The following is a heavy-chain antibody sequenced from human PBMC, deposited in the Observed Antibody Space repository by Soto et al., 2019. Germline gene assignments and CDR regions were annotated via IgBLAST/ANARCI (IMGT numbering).Heavy chain of an antibody. J-gene: IGHJ4*02. CDR2: ISAYTGNT. D-gene: IGHD2-2*01. CDR3: ARGQIDAGYSSSASWPYYFDY. V-gene: IGHV1-18*04. CDR1: GYTFTSYG. Sequence: QVQLVQSGAEVKKPGASVKVSCKASGYTFTSYGISWVRQAPGQGLEGMGWISAYTGNTNYAQKFQGRVTMTTDTSASTVYMELGSVISDDTAVYYCARGQIDAGYSSSASWPYYFDYCGKGRLVTVTS.